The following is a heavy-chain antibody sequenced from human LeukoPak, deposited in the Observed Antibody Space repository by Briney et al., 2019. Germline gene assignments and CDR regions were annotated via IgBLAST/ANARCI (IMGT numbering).Heavy chain of an antibody. CDR1: DGSIRSSRYY. J-gene: IGHJ3*01. CDR3: GNFDF. V-gene: IGHV4-39*01. Sequence: SETLSLTCTVSDGSIRSSRYYWGWIRQPPGKGLEWIGSIYSNGGTYYNPSLRSRVTMSVDTSKNQFSLKLTSVTAAETAVYYCGNFDFWGQGTMVIVSS. CDR2: IYSNGGT.